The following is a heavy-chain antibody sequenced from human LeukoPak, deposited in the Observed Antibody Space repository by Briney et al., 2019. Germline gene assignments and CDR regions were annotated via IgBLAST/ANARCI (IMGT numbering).Heavy chain of an antibody. CDR3: ARGRRLLWFGELDTEFDY. J-gene: IGHJ4*02. CDR2: INHSGST. V-gene: IGHV4-34*01. D-gene: IGHD3-10*01. Sequence: SETLSLTCAVYGGSFSGYYWSWIRQPPGKGLEWIGEINHSGSTNYNPSLKSRVTISVDTSTNQFSLKLSSVTAADTAVYYCARGRRLLWFGELDTEFDYWGQGTLVTVSS. CDR1: GGSFSGYY.